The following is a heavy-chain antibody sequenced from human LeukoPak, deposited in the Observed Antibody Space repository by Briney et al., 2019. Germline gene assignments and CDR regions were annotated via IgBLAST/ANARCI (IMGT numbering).Heavy chain of an antibody. CDR3: ARVLPRDRDYDILTGYENYYYYGMDV. V-gene: IGHV4-59*01. J-gene: IGHJ6*04. CDR2: IYYSGST. D-gene: IGHD3-9*01. CDR1: GGSISSYY. Sequence: SETLSLTCTVSGGSISSYYWSWIRQPTGKGLEWVVYIYYSGSTNYYPSFKSRVTISVDTSRNQLSLKLGPVTAADTAVYYCARVLPRDRDYDILTGYENYYYYGMDVWAKETTVSVPS.